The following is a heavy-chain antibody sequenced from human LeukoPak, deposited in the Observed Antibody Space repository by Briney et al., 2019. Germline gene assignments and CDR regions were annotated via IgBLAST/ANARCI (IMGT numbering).Heavy chain of an antibody. J-gene: IGHJ4*02. CDR1: GFTVSTAGFTFNNAW. V-gene: IGHV3-15*01. Sequence: GGSLRLSCAASGFTVSTAGFTFNNAWMSWVRQAPGKGLEWVGRIKSKSDGGTTDYGAPVKGRFTFSRDDSKNTVCLQMNSLKTEDTAVYYCTTDLLDYWGQGTLVTVSS. CDR2: IKSKSDGGTT. CDR3: TTDLLDY.